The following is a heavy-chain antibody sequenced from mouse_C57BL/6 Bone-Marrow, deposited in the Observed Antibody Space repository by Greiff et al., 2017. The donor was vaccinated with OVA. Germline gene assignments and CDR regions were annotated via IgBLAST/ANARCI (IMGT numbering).Heavy chain of an antibody. CDR1: GFSLTSYG. CDR3: ASYGSSHWYFDV. CDR2: IWSGGST. V-gene: IGHV2-2*01. J-gene: IGHJ1*03. Sequence: QVQLKESGPGLVQPSQSLSITCTASGFSLTSYGVHWVRQSPGKGLEWLGVIWSGGSTDYNAAFISRLSISKDNSTIQVFFKMNSLQADDTAIYCCASYGSSHWYFDVWGTGTTVTVSS. D-gene: IGHD1-1*01.